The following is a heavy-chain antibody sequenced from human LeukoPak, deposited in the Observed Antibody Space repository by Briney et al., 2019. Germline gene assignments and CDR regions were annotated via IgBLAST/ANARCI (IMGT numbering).Heavy chain of an antibody. CDR3: AKETLDSSGYYYDY. V-gene: IGHV3-23*01. D-gene: IGHD3-22*01. CDR1: GFTFSNYA. J-gene: IGHJ4*02. CDR2: VSASGTSP. Sequence: GGSLRLSCAAAGFTFSNYAMTWVRQAPGKGLEWVSAVSASGTSPYYVDSVKGRFTISRDNSKNTLYLQMNSLRAEDTGVYYCAKETLDSSGYYYDYWGQGTLVTVSS.